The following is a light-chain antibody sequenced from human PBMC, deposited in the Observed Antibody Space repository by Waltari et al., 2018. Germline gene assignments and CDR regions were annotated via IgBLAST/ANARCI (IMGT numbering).Light chain of an antibody. CDR1: QNINSN. V-gene: IGKV3D-15*01. Sequence: EIVMTQSPATLSVSPGEGATLSCRASQNINSNLAWYQQQPGQTPRLLIYGASTRAFGIPARFSGSGSGTEFTLTISSLQSEDFALYYCQQYNNWPPWTFGQGTKVEIK. CDR3: QQYNNWPPWT. J-gene: IGKJ1*01. CDR2: GAS.